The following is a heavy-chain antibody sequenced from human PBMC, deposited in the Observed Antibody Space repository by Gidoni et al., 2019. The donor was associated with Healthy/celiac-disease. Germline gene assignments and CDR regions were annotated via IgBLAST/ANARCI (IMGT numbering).Heavy chain of an antibody. Sequence: EVQLVESGGGLVQPGRSLRLSCAASGFTFDDYAMHWVRPAPGKGLEGVSGISWNSGSIGYADSVKGRFTISRDNAKNSLYLQMNSLRAEDTALYYCAKDMGYCSSTSCYKGGDYYYGMDVWGQGTTVTVSS. V-gene: IGHV3-9*01. J-gene: IGHJ6*02. CDR1: GFTFDDYA. CDR3: AKDMGYCSSTSCYKGGDYYYGMDV. CDR2: ISWNSGSI. D-gene: IGHD2-2*02.